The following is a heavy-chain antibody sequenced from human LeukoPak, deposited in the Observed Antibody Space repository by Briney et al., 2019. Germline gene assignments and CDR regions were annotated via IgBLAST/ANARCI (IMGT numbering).Heavy chain of an antibody. CDR2: ISWNSGSI. CDR1: GFTFDDYA. Sequence: PGGSLGLSCAASGFTFDDYAMHWVRQAPGKGLEWVSGISWNSGSIGYADSVKGRFTISRDNAKNSLYLQMNSLRAEDTAVYYCARDQGGVGYWGQGTLVTVSS. J-gene: IGHJ4*02. D-gene: IGHD2-15*01. CDR3: ARDQGGVGY. V-gene: IGHV3-9*01.